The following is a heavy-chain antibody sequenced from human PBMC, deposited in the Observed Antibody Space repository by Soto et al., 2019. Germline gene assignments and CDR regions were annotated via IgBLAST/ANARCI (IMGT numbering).Heavy chain of an antibody. Sequence: QVQLVQSGAEVKKPGSSVKVSCKASGGTFSSYTISWVRQAPGQGLEWMGRIIPILGIANYAQKFQGRVTITADKSTSTAYMELSSLRSEDTAVYYCARGVEDGYNLDYFDYWGQGTLVTVSS. V-gene: IGHV1-69*02. CDR1: GGTFSSYT. J-gene: IGHJ4*02. D-gene: IGHD5-12*01. CDR3: ARGVEDGYNLDYFDY. CDR2: IIPILGIA.